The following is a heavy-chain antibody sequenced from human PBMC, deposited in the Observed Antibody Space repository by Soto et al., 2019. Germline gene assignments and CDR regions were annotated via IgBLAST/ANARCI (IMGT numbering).Heavy chain of an antibody. CDR2: INPNGGGT. Sequence: ASVKVSCKASGYTFTGYYMHWVRQAPGQGLEWMGWINPNGGGTNYAQKFQGWVTMTRDTSISTAYMELSRLRSDDTAVYYCARDHCSSTSCYTTDAFDIWGQGTMVTVSS. D-gene: IGHD2-2*02. CDR3: ARDHCSSTSCYTTDAFDI. V-gene: IGHV1-2*04. CDR1: GYTFTGYY. J-gene: IGHJ3*02.